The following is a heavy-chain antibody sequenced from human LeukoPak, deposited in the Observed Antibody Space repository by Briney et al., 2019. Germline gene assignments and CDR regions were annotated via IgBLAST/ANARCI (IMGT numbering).Heavy chain of an antibody. J-gene: IGHJ6*03. D-gene: IGHD3-3*01. Sequence: ASVKVSCKASGYTFTGYYMHWVRQAPGQGLEWMGWINPNSGGTNYAQKFQGRVTMTRDTSISTAYMELSRLRSDDTAVYYCARDLHYDSWSGSDYYYMDVWGKGTTVTVSS. CDR3: ARDLHYDSWSGSDYYYMDV. V-gene: IGHV1-2*02. CDR2: INPNSGGT. CDR1: GYTFTGYY.